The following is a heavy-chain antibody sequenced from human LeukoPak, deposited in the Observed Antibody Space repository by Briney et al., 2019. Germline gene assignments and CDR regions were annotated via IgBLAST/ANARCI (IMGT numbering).Heavy chain of an antibody. J-gene: IGHJ6*02. Sequence: GGSLRLSCAASGFTFSSYAMSWVRQAPGKGLEWVSAISGSGGSTYYADSVKGRFTISRDNSKNTLYLQVNSLRAEDTAVYYCAKADCSSTSCYIGDYYYYGMDVWGQGTTVTVSS. CDR1: GFTFSSYA. CDR3: AKADCSSTSCYIGDYYYYGMDV. V-gene: IGHV3-23*01. D-gene: IGHD2-2*02. CDR2: ISGSGGST.